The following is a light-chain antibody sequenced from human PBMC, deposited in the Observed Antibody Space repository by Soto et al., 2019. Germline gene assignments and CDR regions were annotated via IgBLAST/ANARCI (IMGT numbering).Light chain of an antibody. Sequence: EIGMTQSPAILSVSPGERATLSCRASQSVSSNLAWYQQKPGQAPRLLIYGASTRATGIPVRFNGSGSGTEFTLTISSLQSEDFAVYSCQQYNNWPRTFGQGTKVDI. V-gene: IGKV3-15*01. CDR3: QQYNNWPRT. J-gene: IGKJ1*01. CDR2: GAS. CDR1: QSVSSN.